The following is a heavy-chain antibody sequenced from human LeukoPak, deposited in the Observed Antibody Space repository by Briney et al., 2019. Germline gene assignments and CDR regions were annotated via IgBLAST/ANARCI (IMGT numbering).Heavy chain of an antibody. CDR3: ARAPRGTAYYYYYMDV. Sequence: SETLSLTCTVSGGSISSSYSYWGWIRQPPGKGPEWIGNIYYSGSTYYNPSLKSRVTISVDTSKNHFSLQLNSVTPEDTAVYYCARAPRGTAYYYYYMDVWGKGTTVTVSS. D-gene: IGHD1-1*01. V-gene: IGHV4-39*02. CDR1: GGSISSSYSY. J-gene: IGHJ6*03. CDR2: IYYSGST.